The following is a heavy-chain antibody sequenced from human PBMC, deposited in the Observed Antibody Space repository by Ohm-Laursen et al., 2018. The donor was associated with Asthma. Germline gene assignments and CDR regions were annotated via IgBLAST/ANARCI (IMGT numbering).Heavy chain of an antibody. Sequence: SETLSLTCTLSGASFSTYYWGWIRQPPGKGLGWIGYIYYSGSTYYNPSLKSRVTISVDTSKNQFSLKLSSVTAADTAVYYCAREQHPYGMDVWGQGTTVTVSS. CDR1: GASFSTYY. J-gene: IGHJ6*02. CDR3: AREQHPYGMDV. V-gene: IGHV4-59*12. CDR2: IYYSGST. D-gene: IGHD6-13*01.